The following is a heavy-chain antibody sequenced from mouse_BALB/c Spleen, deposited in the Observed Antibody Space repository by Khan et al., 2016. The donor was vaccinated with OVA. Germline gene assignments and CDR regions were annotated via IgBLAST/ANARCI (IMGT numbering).Heavy chain of an antibody. CDR3: AREGAYYRSDGWFSY. Sequence: QVQLQQSGAELARPGASVKMSCKASGYTFTTYTMHWVKQRPGQGLEWIGYINPSNGYTNYNQKFKDKSTLTADKSSSTAYMQLSSLTSAYSAVYYCAREGAYYRSDGWFSYWGQGTLVTVSA. J-gene: IGHJ3*01. D-gene: IGHD2-14*01. CDR1: GYTFTTYT. CDR2: INPSNGYT. V-gene: IGHV1-4*01.